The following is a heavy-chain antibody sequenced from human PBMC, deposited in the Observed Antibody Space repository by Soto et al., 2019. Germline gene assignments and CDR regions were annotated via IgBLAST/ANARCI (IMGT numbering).Heavy chain of an antibody. V-gene: IGHV3-30-3*01. J-gene: IGHJ4*02. Sequence: QVQLVESGGGVVQPGRSPRLSCAASGFTFSSYAMHWVRQAPGKGLEWVAVISYDGSNKYYADSVKGRFTISRDNSKNALYLEMNRLRAEDTAVYYCASGPILTGSLGFDYWGQGTLVTVSS. CDR2: ISYDGSNK. D-gene: IGHD3-9*01. CDR3: ASGPILTGSLGFDY. CDR1: GFTFSSYA.